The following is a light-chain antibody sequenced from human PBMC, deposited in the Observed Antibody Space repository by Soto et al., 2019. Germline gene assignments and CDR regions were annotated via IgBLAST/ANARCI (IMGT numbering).Light chain of an antibody. Sequence: EIVLTQSPATLSLSPGERATLSCRASQSVSSYLAWYKQKPGQAPRLLIYDAPNGPSGFPASFSGSGSGKDFTLTFSTLEPKDFAFYYCQQRSNGPETFGQGTRV. CDR2: DAP. J-gene: IGKJ1*01. V-gene: IGKV3-11*01. CDR1: QSVSSY. CDR3: QQRSNGPET.